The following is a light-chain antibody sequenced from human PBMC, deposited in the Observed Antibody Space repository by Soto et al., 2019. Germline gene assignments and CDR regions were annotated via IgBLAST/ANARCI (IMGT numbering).Light chain of an antibody. J-gene: IGLJ1*01. CDR1: SSDVGGYNY. Sequence: QSVLTQPPSASGSPGQSVTISCTGTSSDVGGYNYVSWFQQHPGKAPKLIIHEVNQRPSGVPDRFSGSKSGNTASLTVSGLQAEDEGTYYCSSYGGYNNVVFGIGTKVTVL. CDR3: SSYGGYNNVV. CDR2: EVN. V-gene: IGLV2-8*01.